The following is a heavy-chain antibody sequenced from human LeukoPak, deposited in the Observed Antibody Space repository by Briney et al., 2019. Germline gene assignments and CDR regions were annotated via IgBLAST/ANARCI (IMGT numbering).Heavy chain of an antibody. V-gene: IGHV4-30-4*08. Sequence: SETLSLTCTVSGGSISSGDYYWSCIRQPPGKGLGWIGYIYYSGSTYYNPSLKSRVTISVDTSKNQFSLKLSSVTAADTAVYYCAREYYYDSSGYYHRRAFDIWGQGTMVTVSS. CDR3: AREYYYDSSGYYHRRAFDI. CDR1: GGSISSGDYY. D-gene: IGHD3-22*01. CDR2: IYYSGST. J-gene: IGHJ3*02.